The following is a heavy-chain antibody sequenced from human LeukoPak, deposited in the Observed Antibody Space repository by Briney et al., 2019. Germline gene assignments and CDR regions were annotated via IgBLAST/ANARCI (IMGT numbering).Heavy chain of an antibody. CDR2: IYPGD. Sequence: GESLKISCKGSGYSFTIYWIGWVRQMPGKGLEWMGIIYPGDYSPSFQGQVTISADKSISTAYLQWSSLKASDTAMYYSARVRNYDSSGYYLPQYYFDYWGQGTLVTVSS. V-gene: IGHV5-51*01. J-gene: IGHJ4*02. CDR3: ARVRNYDSSGYYLPQYYFDY. CDR1: GYSFTIYW. D-gene: IGHD3-22*01.